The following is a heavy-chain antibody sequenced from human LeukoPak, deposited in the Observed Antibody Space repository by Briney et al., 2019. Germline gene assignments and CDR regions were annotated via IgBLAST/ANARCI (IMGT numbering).Heavy chain of an antibody. CDR1: GFTFDDYA. J-gene: IGHJ4*02. D-gene: IGHD3-9*01. CDR2: ISWNSGSI. Sequence: PGGSLRLSCAASGFTFDDYAMHWVRQAPGKGLEWVSGISWNSGSIGYADSVKGRFTISKDNAKNSLYLQMNSLRAEDTALYYCEKDREYDILTGYPGFDYWGQGTLVTVSS. V-gene: IGHV3-9*01. CDR3: EKDREYDILTGYPGFDY.